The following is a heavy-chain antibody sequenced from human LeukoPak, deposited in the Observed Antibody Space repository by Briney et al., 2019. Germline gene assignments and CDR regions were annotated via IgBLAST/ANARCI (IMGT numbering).Heavy chain of an antibody. CDR1: GFTFSSYE. Sequence: GGSLRLSCAASGFTFSSYEMNWVRQAPGKGLEWVSYISSSGSTIYYADSVKGRFTISRDNAKNSLYLQMNSLRAEDTAVYYCAREAENDAFDIWGQGTMVTVSS. D-gene: IGHD5-24*01. CDR3: AREAENDAFDI. CDR2: ISSSGSTI. V-gene: IGHV3-48*03. J-gene: IGHJ3*02.